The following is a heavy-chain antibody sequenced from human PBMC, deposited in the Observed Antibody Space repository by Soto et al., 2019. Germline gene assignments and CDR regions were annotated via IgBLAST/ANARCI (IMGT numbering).Heavy chain of an antibody. CDR3: AKDYAFWSGYGSDS. Sequence: EVQLLESGGGLVQPGGSLRLTCAASGFTFSTYGVNWVRQAPGKGLEWVAGINGSGGRTHYADSVKGRFTISRDNSKNTLYLRMNSLRAEDTAVYYCAKDYAFWSGYGSDSWGQGTLVTVSS. D-gene: IGHD3-3*01. CDR2: INGSGGRT. J-gene: IGHJ4*02. V-gene: IGHV3-23*01. CDR1: GFTFSTYG.